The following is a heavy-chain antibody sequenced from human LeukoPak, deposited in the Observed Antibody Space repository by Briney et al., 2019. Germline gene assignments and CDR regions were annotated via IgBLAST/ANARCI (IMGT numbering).Heavy chain of an antibody. CDR2: ISSTSSYI. J-gene: IGHJ4*02. CDR1: GFTFSSYA. V-gene: IGHV3-21*01. CDR3: ARELMGLTMIVVVNPIDY. Sequence: GGSLRLSCSASGFTFSSYAMNWVRQAPGKGLEWVSSISSTSSYIYYADSVKGRFTISRDNAKNSLFLQMNSLRAEDTAVYYCARELMGLTMIVVVNPIDYWGQGTLVTVSS. D-gene: IGHD3-22*01.